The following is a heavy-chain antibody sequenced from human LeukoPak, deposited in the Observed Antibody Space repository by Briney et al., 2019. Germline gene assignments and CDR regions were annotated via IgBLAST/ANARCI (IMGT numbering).Heavy chain of an antibody. CDR3: ARGSPSPVN. CDR1: GFTFSSYE. CDR2: ISSSGSTI. V-gene: IGHV3-48*03. Sequence: SGGSLRLSCAASGFTFSSYEMNWVRQAPGKGLEWVSYISSSGSTIYYADSVKGRFTISRDNAKNSLYLQMNSLRAEDTAVYYCARGSPSPVNWGQGTLVTVSS. J-gene: IGHJ4*02.